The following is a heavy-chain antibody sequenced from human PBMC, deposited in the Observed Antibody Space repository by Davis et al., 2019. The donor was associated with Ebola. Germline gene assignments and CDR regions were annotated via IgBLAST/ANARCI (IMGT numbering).Heavy chain of an antibody. V-gene: IGHV3-73*01. Sequence: GESLKISCAASGFTFSGSAMHWVRQASGKGLEWVGRIRSKANSYATAYAASVKGRFTISRDDSKNTAYLQMNSLKTEDTAVYYCTAGGYGSGSRGDYWGQGTLVIVSS. D-gene: IGHD3-10*01. CDR2: IRSKANSYAT. J-gene: IGHJ4*02. CDR1: GFTFSGSA. CDR3: TAGGYGSGSRGDY.